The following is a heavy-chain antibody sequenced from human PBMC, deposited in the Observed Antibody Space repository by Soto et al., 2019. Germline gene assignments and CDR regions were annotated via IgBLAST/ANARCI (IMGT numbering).Heavy chain of an antibody. CDR2: ISVSGSDDST. D-gene: IGHD6-19*01. CDR1: GFTLSTFA. V-gene: IGHV3-23*01. J-gene: IGHJ4*02. CDR3: ATHPQWNYFDV. Sequence: RVSLRLSCSASGFTLSTFAMSWVRQAPGKGLEWVSSISVSGSDDSTYFADSVKGRFTITRGNSKSTLYLQMNSLRAEDTAVYDWATHPQWNYFDVGRQGTLVNGS.